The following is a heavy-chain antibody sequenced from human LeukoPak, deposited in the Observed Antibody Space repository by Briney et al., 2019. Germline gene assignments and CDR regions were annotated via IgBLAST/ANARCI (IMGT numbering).Heavy chain of an antibody. V-gene: IGHV3-33*01. D-gene: IGHD3-3*01. J-gene: IGHJ6*03. CDR2: IWYDGSNK. CDR3: ARNGITIFGVVIIPNNYYMDV. Sequence: GRSLRLSCAASGFTFSSYGMRWVRQAPGKGLEWVAVIWYDGSNKYYADSVKGRFTISRDNSKNTLYLQMNSLRAEDTAVYYCARNGITIFGVVIIPNNYYMDVWGKGTTVTVSS. CDR1: GFTFSSYG.